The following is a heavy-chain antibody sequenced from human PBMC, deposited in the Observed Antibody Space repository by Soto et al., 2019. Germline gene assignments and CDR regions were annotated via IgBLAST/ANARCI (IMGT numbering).Heavy chain of an antibody. CDR3: ARESDIVLMVYASQDAFDI. D-gene: IGHD2-8*01. V-gene: IGHV1-69*12. J-gene: IGHJ3*02. CDR2: IIPIFGTA. Sequence: QVQLVQSGAEVKKPGSSVKVSCKASGGTFSSYAISWVRQAPGQGLEWMGGIIPIFGTANYAQKFQGRVTITADEXXSXAXXELSSLRSEDTAVYYCARESDIVLMVYASQDAFDIWGQGTMVTVSS. CDR1: GGTFSSYA.